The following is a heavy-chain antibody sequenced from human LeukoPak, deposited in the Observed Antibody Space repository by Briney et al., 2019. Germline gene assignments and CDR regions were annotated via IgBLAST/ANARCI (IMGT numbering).Heavy chain of an antibody. Sequence: SETLSLTCTVSGGSISSYYWSWIRQPAGKGLEWIGRIYTSGSTNYNPSLKSRVTMSVDTSKNQFSLKLSSVTAADTAVYYCARTWFGELLSEAFDYWGQGTLVTVSS. V-gene: IGHV4-4*07. CDR3: ARTWFGELLSEAFDY. J-gene: IGHJ4*02. D-gene: IGHD3-10*01. CDR1: GGSISSYY. CDR2: IYTSGST.